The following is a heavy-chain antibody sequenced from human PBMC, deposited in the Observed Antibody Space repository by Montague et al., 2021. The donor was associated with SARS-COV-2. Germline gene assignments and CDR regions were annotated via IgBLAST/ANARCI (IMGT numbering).Heavy chain of an antibody. Sequence: SETLSLTCTVSGGSISSYYWSWIRQPPGKGLEWIGYIYYSGSTNYNPSLESRVTISLDTSKNQFSLKLNSVTPEDRAVYYCARDPRYSLSWSFDYWGQGTLVTVSS. D-gene: IGHD6-13*01. CDR2: IYYSGST. CDR3: ARDPRYSLSWSFDY. V-gene: IGHV4-59*12. J-gene: IGHJ4*02. CDR1: GGSISSYY.